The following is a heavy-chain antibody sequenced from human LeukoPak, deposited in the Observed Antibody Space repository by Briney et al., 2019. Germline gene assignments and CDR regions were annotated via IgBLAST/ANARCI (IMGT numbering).Heavy chain of an antibody. Sequence: GGSLRLSCAASGFSFSSYWMTWVRQAPGKGLEWVANIKQDGTERYSVDSVKGRFTISRDNSKNTLYLQMNSLRAEDTAVYYCAKEDSREYYYGSGSQDYWGQGTLVTVSS. CDR1: GFSFSSYW. CDR2: IKQDGTER. V-gene: IGHV3-7*01. J-gene: IGHJ4*02. CDR3: AKEDSREYYYGSGSQDY. D-gene: IGHD3-10*01.